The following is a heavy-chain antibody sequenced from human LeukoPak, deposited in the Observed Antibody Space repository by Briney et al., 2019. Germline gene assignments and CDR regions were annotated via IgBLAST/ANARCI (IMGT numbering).Heavy chain of an antibody. CDR1: GFILSTHG. V-gene: IGHV3-33*01. J-gene: IGHJ4*02. D-gene: IGHD1-26*01. CDR3: ARDLSFGSLDF. CDR2: MWYDGSRE. Sequence: QTGGSLRLSCAASGFILSTHGMHWVRQAPGKGLEWVAGMWYDGSREDYADSVKGRLTISRDMSKNTLNLQMNSLRVEDTAMFYCARDLSFGSLDFRGQGTLVTVSS.